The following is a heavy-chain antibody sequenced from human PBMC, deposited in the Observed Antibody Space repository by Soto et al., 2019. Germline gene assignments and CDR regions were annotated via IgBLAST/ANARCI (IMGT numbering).Heavy chain of an antibody. J-gene: IGHJ4*02. CDR3: ARPPLPGYSIHFNS. D-gene: IGHD2-15*01. V-gene: IGHV5-51*01. CDR2: VYPRDSDT. CDR1: DYSFNTYW. Sequence: GESLKISCKGSDYSFNTYWIAWVRQMPGKGLEWMGIVYPRDSDTRYSPSFQGQVTISADRSTGTAFLQWRSLKASDTALYYCARPPLPGYSIHFNSWGQGTLVTVSS.